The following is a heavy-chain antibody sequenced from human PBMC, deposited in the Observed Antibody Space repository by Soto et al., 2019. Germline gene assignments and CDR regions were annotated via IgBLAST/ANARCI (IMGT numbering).Heavy chain of an antibody. V-gene: IGHV3-23*01. D-gene: IGHD6-13*01. CDR2: TRDSAGTT. CDR3: ATVPLSSLKYYFYY. CDR1: GFTFSNYG. Sequence: EVQLLESGGGLVQLGGSLRLSCGASGFTFSNYGMNWVRPAPRKRLAWVSGTRDSAGTTYYADSVTGRSTISRHNSEKSLYLHMNTLRADDTAIQYCATVPLSSLKYYFYYMGQGILDIVSS. J-gene: IGHJ4*01.